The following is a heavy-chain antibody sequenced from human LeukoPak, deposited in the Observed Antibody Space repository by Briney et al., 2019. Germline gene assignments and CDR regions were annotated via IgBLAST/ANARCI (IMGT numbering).Heavy chain of an antibody. CDR1: EFTFSNYA. J-gene: IGHJ6*03. V-gene: IGHV3-23*01. CDR2: ISNTGGST. CDR3: AREYYFYHMDG. Sequence: GGSLRLSCAAFEFTFSNYAMTWVRQAPGRGLEWVSTISNTGGSTYYADSVKGRFTISRDNSKNTLYLQINSPRAEDTAVYYCAREYYFYHMDGWGEGTTVTVSS.